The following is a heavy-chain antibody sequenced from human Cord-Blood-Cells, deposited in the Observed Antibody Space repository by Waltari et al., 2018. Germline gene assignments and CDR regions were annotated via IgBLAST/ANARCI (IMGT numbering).Heavy chain of an antibody. Sequence: QFQLVQSGAALKKPGASGKVSCKVTGHTLTQLSIHRVRQALGKGLEWMGGFDPGDGETIYAQKFQSRVTMTEDTSTDTAYMELSSLRSEDTAVYYCATDRARRNWFDPWGQGTLVTVSS. CDR2: FDPGDGET. CDR1: GHTLTQLS. V-gene: IGHV1-24*01. D-gene: IGHD6-6*01. CDR3: ATDRARRNWFDP. J-gene: IGHJ5*02.